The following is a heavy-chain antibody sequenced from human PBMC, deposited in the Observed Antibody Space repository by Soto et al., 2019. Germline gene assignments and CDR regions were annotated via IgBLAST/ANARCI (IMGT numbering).Heavy chain of an antibody. J-gene: IGHJ4*02. CDR2: IYYSGST. CDR3: AILWGWSVDY. CDR1: GGSISSYY. D-gene: IGHD3-16*01. V-gene: IGHV4-59*08. Sequence: QVQLQESGPGLVKPSETLSLTCTVSGGSISSYYWSWIRQPPGKGLEWIGYIYYSGSTNYNPSLKSRAPISVDTAKHRFSLKLRSVTAADTAVYYCAILWGWSVDYWGQGTLVTVSS.